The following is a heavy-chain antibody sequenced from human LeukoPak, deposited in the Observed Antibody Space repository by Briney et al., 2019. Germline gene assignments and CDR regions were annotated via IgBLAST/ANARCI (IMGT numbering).Heavy chain of an antibody. CDR2: IYYSGST. J-gene: IGHJ3*02. Sequence: PSQTLSLTCTVSGGSISSGGYYWSWIRQHPGKGLEWIGYIYYSGSTYCNPSLKSRVTISVDTSKNQFSLKLSSVTAADTAVYYCARDGGYSYGYGDAFDIWGQGTMVTVSS. D-gene: IGHD5-18*01. CDR3: ARDGGYSYGYGDAFDI. CDR1: GGSISSGGYY. V-gene: IGHV4-31*03.